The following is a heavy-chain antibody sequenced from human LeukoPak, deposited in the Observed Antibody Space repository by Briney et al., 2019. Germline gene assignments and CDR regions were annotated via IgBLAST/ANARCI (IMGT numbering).Heavy chain of an antibody. CDR1: GGSISTYY. CDR3: ARLIYCTNDVCTDY. V-gene: IGHV4-59*12. D-gene: IGHD2-8*01. Sequence: PSETLSLTCTVSGGSISTYYWNWIRQPPGKGLEWIGYIYYSGSTNYNPPLKSRVTISVDTSKNQFSLKLSSVTAADTAVYYCARLIYCTNDVCTDYWGQGTLVTVSS. CDR2: IYYSGST. J-gene: IGHJ4*02.